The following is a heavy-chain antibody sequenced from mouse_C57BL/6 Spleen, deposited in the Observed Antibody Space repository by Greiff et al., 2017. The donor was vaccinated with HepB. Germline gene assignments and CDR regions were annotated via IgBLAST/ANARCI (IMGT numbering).Heavy chain of an antibody. Sequence: VQLKESGAELARPGASVKLSCKASGYTFTSYGISWVKQRTGQGLEWIGEIYPRSGNTYYNEKFKGKATLTADKSSSTAYMELRSLTSEDSAVYFCARRADYSNYVDYWGQGTTLTVSS. D-gene: IGHD2-5*01. CDR1: GYTFTSYG. CDR2: IYPRSGNT. V-gene: IGHV1-81*01. J-gene: IGHJ2*01. CDR3: ARRADYSNYVDY.